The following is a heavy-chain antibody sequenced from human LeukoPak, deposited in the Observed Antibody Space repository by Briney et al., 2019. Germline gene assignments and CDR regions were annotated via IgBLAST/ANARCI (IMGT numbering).Heavy chain of an antibody. CDR2: IIPIFGTA. CDR1: GGTFSSYA. V-gene: IGHV1-69*05. D-gene: IGHD3-3*01. Sequence: SVKVSCKASGGTFSSYAISWVRQAPGQGLECMGGIIPIFGTANYAQKFQGRVTITTDESTSTAYMELSSLRSEDTAVYYCARAYYDFWSGYYETLFDYWGQGTLVTVSS. CDR3: ARAYYDFWSGYYETLFDY. J-gene: IGHJ4*02.